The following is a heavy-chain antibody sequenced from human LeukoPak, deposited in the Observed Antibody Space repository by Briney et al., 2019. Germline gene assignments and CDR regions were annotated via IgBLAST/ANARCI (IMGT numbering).Heavy chain of an antibody. CDR2: INSDGSST. V-gene: IGHV3-74*01. J-gene: IGHJ5*02. CDR3: ARDYTRTTGWFDP. CDR1: GFTFSSYW. D-gene: IGHD1-1*01. Sequence: HAGGSLRLSCAASGFTFSSYWMHWVRQAPGKGLVWVSRINSDGSSTSYADSVRGRFSISRDNAKNTLYLQMNSLRAEDTAVYYCARDYTRTTGWFDPWGQGTLVTVSS.